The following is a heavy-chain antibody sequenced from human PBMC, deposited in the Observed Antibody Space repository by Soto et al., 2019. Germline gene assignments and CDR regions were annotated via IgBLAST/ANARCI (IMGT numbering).Heavy chain of an antibody. CDR1: GGTFSSYA. D-gene: IGHD5-12*01. CDR3: ARVIGVATIQYYYYYGMDV. Sequence: PRASVKVSCKASGGTFSSYAISWVRQAPGQGLEWMGGIIPIFGTANYAQKFQGRVTITADESTSTAYMELSSLRSEDTAVYYCARVIGVATIQYYYYYGMDVWGQGTTVTVSS. J-gene: IGHJ6*02. CDR2: IIPIFGTA. V-gene: IGHV1-69*13.